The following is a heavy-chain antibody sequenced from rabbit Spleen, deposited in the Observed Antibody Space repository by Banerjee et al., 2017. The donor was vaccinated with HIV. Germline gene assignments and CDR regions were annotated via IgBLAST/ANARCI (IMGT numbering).Heavy chain of an antibody. J-gene: IGHJ3*01. CDR3: ARDLTDVIGWNFGW. Sequence: QEQLEESGGDLVKPEGSLTLTCTASGFSFSSGYDMCWVRQAPGKGLEWIACIYAGSSGSTWYASWAKGRFTISKTSSTTVTLQMTSLTAADTATYFCARDLTDVIGWNFGWWGQGTLVTVS. CDR1: GFSFSSGYD. D-gene: IGHD4-1*01. V-gene: IGHV1S45*01. CDR2: IYAGSSGST.